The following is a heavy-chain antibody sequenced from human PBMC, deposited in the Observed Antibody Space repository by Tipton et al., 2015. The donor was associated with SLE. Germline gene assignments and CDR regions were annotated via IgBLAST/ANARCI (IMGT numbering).Heavy chain of an antibody. CDR2: IYPDDSET. Sequence: QSGAEVKKPGESLKISCKGSKYSFSNHWIGWVRQMPEKGLEWMGIIYPDDSETRYNPSSQGQVTISADKSITTAYLQWTSLKASDTAMYYCARGGGSKGPGEDWGQGTLVTVSS. CDR3: ARGGGSKGPGED. V-gene: IGHV5-51*03. D-gene: IGHD7-27*01. J-gene: IGHJ1*01. CDR1: KYSFSNHW.